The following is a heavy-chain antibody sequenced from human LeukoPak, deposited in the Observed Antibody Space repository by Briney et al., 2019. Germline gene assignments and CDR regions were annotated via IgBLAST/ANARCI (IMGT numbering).Heavy chain of an antibody. CDR1: GYTFTGYY. Sequence: ASVKVSCKASGYTFTGYYMHWVRRAPGQGLEWMGWINPNSGGTNYAQKFQGWVTMTRDTSISTACMELSRLRSDDTAVYYCARSVVVPAATYYFDYWGQGTLVTVSS. D-gene: IGHD2-2*01. CDR2: INPNSGGT. J-gene: IGHJ4*02. V-gene: IGHV1-2*04. CDR3: ARSVVVPAATYYFDY.